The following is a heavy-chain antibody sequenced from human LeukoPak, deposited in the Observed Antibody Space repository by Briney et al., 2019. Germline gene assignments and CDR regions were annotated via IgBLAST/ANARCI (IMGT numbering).Heavy chain of an antibody. J-gene: IGHJ3*02. Sequence: HSETLSLTCTVSGGSISSYYWSWIRQPPGKGLEWIGYIYYSGSTNYNPSLKSRVTISVDTSKNQFSLKLSSVTAADTAVYYRAREDPKRSAFDIWGQGTMVTVSS. CDR2: IYYSGST. V-gene: IGHV4-59*01. CDR1: GGSISSYY. CDR3: AREDPKRSAFDI.